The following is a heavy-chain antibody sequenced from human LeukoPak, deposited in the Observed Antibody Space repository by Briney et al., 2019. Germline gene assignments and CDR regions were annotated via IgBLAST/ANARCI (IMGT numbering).Heavy chain of an antibody. J-gene: IGHJ4*02. Sequence: TGGSLRLSCAPSGFTFSIYAMSWVRQAPGKGREWVSAISGSAYSTYYAASVQGRFTISRDNSKNTLYLQMNSLRADDKAVYYCAKATVAAHPIDYWGQGTLVTVSS. V-gene: IGHV3-23*01. D-gene: IGHD6-19*01. CDR3: AKATVAAHPIDY. CDR2: ISGSAYST. CDR1: GFTFSIYA.